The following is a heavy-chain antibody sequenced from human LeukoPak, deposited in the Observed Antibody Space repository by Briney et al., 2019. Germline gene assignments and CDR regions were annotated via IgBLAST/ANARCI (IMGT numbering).Heavy chain of an antibody. J-gene: IGHJ6*02. Sequence: SETLSLTCTVSGGSIGGYFWTWIRQPPGKGLEWIGYIYYSGNTNYNPSLKSRVTMSVDTAKNQFSLKLSSVTAADTAVYYCARDPLMVRGGNYYYYGMDVWGQGTTVTVSS. CDR1: GGSIGGYF. D-gene: IGHD3-10*01. CDR3: ARDPLMVRGGNYYYYGMDV. CDR2: IYYSGNT. V-gene: IGHV4-59*12.